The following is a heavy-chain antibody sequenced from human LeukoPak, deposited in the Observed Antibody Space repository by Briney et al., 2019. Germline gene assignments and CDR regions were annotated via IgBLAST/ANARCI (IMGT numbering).Heavy chain of an antibody. V-gene: IGHV3-48*03. CDR1: GFTLSSYE. CDR2: ISSSGSTI. CDR3: ARGSWLGADAFDI. Sequence: PGGSLRLSCAASGFTLSSYEMNWVRQAPGKGLEWVSYISSSGSTIYYTDSVKGRFTISRDNAKNSLYLQMNSLRAEDTAVYYCARGSWLGADAFDIWGQETMVTVSS. J-gene: IGHJ3*02. D-gene: IGHD6-19*01.